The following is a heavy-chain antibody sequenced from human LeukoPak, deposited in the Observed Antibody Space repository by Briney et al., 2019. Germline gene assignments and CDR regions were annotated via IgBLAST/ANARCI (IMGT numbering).Heavy chain of an antibody. CDR3: ARFPTNRYRTWFDP. V-gene: IGHV4-39*01. J-gene: IGHJ5*02. CDR1: GGSISSSEYF. D-gene: IGHD2-2*01. CDR2: IYYSGST. Sequence: SETLSLTCTVSGGSISSSEYFWGWGRQPPGKGLEWIGNIYYSGSTYYNPSLKSRVTVSLDTSKNQFSLKLSSVTAADTAVYYCARFPTNRYRTWFDPWGQGTLVTVSS.